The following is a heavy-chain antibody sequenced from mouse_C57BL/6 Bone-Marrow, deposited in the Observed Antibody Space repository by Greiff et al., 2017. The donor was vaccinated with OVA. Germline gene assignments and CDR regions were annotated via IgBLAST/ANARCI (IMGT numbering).Heavy chain of an antibody. V-gene: IGHV14-3*01. Sequence: EVKLQESVAELVRPGASVKLSCTASGFNIKNTYMHWVKQRPEQGLEWIGRIDPANGNTKYAPKFQGKATITADTSSNTAYLQISSLTSEDTAIYSCARSPYSNYRDYWGQGTSVTVSS. CDR1: GFNIKNTY. CDR2: IDPANGNT. D-gene: IGHD2-5*01. CDR3: ARSPYSNYRDY. J-gene: IGHJ4*01.